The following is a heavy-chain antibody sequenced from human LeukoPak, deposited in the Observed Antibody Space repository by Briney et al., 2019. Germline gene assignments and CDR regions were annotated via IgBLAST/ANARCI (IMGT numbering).Heavy chain of an antibody. CDR2: KQKDGNDK. J-gene: IGHJ5*02. CDR1: GHIFSTYG. Sequence: PRGSLRLSCAAPGHIFSTYGMRWVRQAPGEGLEWVAFKQKDGNDKYYADSVKGRFTISRDNSKNTLYLQMNSLRAEDTAVYYCAKKYSTGLDPWGQGTLVTVSS. V-gene: IGHV3-30*02. D-gene: IGHD1-26*01. CDR3: AKKYSTGLDP.